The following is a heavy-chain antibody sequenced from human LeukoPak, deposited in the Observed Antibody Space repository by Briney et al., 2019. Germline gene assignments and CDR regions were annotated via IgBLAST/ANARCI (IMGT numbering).Heavy chain of an antibody. J-gene: IGHJ4*02. Sequence: PSETLSLTCAVSGYSISSGYYWGWIRQPPGKGLEWIGSIYHIGSTYYNPSLKSRVTISVDTSKNQFSLKLSSVTAADTAVYYCARDRITMVRDPMGYFDYWGQGTLVTVSS. V-gene: IGHV4-38-2*01. CDR3: ARDRITMVRDPMGYFDY. CDR2: IYHIGST. D-gene: IGHD3-10*01. CDR1: GYSISSGYY.